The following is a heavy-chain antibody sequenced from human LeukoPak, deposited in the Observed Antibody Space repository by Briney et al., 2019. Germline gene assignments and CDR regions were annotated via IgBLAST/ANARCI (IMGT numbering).Heavy chain of an antibody. J-gene: IGHJ3*02. D-gene: IGHD5-12*01. Sequence: GESPKISCKGSGYSFTSYWIGWVRQMPGKGLEWMGIIYPGDSDTRYSPSFQGQVTISADKSISTAYLQWSSLKASDTAMYYCARQEAGYSGYDSGAFDIWGQGTMVTVSS. CDR2: IYPGDSDT. CDR3: ARQEAGYSGYDSGAFDI. V-gene: IGHV5-51*01. CDR1: GYSFTSYW.